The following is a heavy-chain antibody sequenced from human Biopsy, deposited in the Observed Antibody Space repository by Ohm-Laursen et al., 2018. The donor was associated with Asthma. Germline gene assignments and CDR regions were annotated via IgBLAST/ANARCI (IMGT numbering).Heavy chain of an antibody. CDR1: GYTFISYA. CDR3: ARTYYDFLTGQVNDAFAL. D-gene: IGHD3-9*01. CDR2: INAGNGNT. V-gene: IGHV1-3*01. J-gene: IGHJ3*01. Sequence: ASVKVSCKASGYTFISYAIHWVRQAPGQRLKWMGWINAGNGNTKYSQKVQGRVTITRDTSASTAYMDLSSLRSEDTAVYYCARTYYDFLTGQVNDAFALWGQGTMVTVSS.